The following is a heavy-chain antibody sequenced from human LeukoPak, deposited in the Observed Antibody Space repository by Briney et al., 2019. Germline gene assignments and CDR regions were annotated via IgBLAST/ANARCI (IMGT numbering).Heavy chain of an antibody. Sequence: PSETLSLTCTVSGGSISSYYWSWIRQPAGKGLEWIGRIYTSGSTNYNPSLKSRVTISVDTSKNQFSLKLSSVTAADTAVYYCARELYEGGVGYFDYWGQGTLVTVSS. CDR1: GGSISSYY. J-gene: IGHJ4*02. D-gene: IGHD3-16*01. V-gene: IGHV4-4*07. CDR3: ARELYEGGVGYFDY. CDR2: IYTSGST.